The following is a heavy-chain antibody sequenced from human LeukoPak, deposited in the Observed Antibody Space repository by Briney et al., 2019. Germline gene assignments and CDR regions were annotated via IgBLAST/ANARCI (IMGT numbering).Heavy chain of an antibody. D-gene: IGHD2-8*01. CDR1: GGSFSGYY. J-gene: IGHJ4*02. Sequence: SETLSLTCAVYGGSFSGYYWSWIRQPPGKGLEWIGEINHSGSTNYNPSLKSRVTISVDTSKNQFSLKLNSVTAADTAVYYCAGASGWYYFDYWGQGTLVTVSS. V-gene: IGHV4-34*01. CDR2: INHSGST. CDR3: AGASGWYYFDY.